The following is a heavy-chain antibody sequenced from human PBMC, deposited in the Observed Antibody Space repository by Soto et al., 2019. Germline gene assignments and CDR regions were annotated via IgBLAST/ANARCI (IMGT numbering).Heavy chain of an antibody. V-gene: IGHV5-51*01. Sequence: GESLKISCKGSGYTFTSYWIGWVGQMPGGGLEWMGVIYPSDSDIRYSPSFQGKVTISADKSVTTAYLQWSSLKAADTAMYYCVRSGTSSGRFSDYWGQGTLVTVSS. CDR2: IYPSDSDI. CDR3: VRSGTSSGRFSDY. D-gene: IGHD2-15*01. J-gene: IGHJ4*02. CDR1: GYTFTSYW.